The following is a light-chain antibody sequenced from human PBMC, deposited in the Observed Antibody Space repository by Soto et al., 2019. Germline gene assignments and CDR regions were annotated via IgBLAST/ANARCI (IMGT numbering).Light chain of an antibody. CDR3: HQYDNAPQT. CDR1: QTLRRTY. J-gene: IGKJ2*01. Sequence: EIVLMQSPGTLSSSPGERATLSCRASQTLRRTYIAWYQQKPGQAPRVLIYGASKRATGIPARFSGSGSGTDCSLTISRLEPEDFAVYYGHQYDNAPQTYGQGTKVEIK. CDR2: GAS. V-gene: IGKV3-20*01.